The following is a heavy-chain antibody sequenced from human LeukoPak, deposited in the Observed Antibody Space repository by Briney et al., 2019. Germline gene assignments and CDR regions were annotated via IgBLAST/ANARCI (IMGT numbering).Heavy chain of an antibody. J-gene: IGHJ4*02. CDR2: IYYSGST. CDR1: GGSISSSSYY. Sequence: SETLSLTCTVSGGSISSSSYYWGWIRQPPGKGLERIGSIYYSGSTYYNPSLKSRVTISVDTSKNQFSLKLSSVTAADTAVYYCARGYFDWSYYFDYWGQGTLVTVSS. D-gene: IGHD3-9*01. V-gene: IGHV4-39*07. CDR3: ARGYFDWSYYFDY.